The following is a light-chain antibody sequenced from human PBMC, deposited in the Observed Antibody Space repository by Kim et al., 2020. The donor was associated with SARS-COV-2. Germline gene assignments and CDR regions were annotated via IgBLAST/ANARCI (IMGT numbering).Light chain of an antibody. Sequence: LSPGDRATLSCRANQRISSNYLAWYQHKPGQSSRLLIHDASNRATGIPDRFSGSGSGTDFTLTISRLEPEDFAVYYCHQYIRSPYSFGQGTKLEI. J-gene: IGKJ2*03. V-gene: IGKV3-20*01. CDR3: HQYIRSPYS. CDR1: QRISSNY. CDR2: DAS.